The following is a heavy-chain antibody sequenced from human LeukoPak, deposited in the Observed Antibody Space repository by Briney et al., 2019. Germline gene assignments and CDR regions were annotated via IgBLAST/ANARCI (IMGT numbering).Heavy chain of an antibody. Sequence: GGSLRLSCAASGFSFNGYGMHWVRQAPGKGLEWVAIIWYDGSVTYYEDSVKGRFTISRDNSKSTLYLQMDSLRAEDTAVYYCARHGSGRNNFDPLDHWGQGTLVTVSS. CDR3: ARHGSGRNNFDPLDH. CDR1: GFSFNGYG. V-gene: IGHV3-33*01. CDR2: IWYDGSVT. D-gene: IGHD1-26*01. J-gene: IGHJ4*02.